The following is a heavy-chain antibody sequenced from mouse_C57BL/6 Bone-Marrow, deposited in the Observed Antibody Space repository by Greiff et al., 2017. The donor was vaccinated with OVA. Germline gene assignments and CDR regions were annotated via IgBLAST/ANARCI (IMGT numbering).Heavy chain of an antibody. Sequence: VQLQQSGGGLVKPGGSLKLSCAASGFTFSDYGMHWVRQAPEKGLEWVAYISSGSSTIYYADTVKGRFTISRDNAKNTLFLQMTSLRSEDTAMYYCARGGYVHGAYWGQGTLVTVSA. CDR1: GFTFSDYG. D-gene: IGHD2-2*01. V-gene: IGHV5-17*01. CDR2: ISSGSSTI. J-gene: IGHJ3*01. CDR3: ARGGYVHGAY.